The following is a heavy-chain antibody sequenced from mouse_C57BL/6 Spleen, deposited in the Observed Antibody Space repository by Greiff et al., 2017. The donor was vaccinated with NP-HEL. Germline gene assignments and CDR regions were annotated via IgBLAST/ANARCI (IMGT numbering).Heavy chain of an antibody. CDR1: GYTFTGYW. V-gene: IGHV1-9*01. J-gene: IGHJ1*03. CDR2: ILPGSGST. D-gene: IGHD1-1*01. Sequence: VQLQQSGAELMKPGASVKLSCKATGYTFTGYWIEWVKQRPGHGLEWIGEILPGSGSTNYNEKFKGKATFTADPSSNTAYMQLSSLTTEDSVIYYCARSGAYYGSSYEWYFDVWGTGTTVTVSS. CDR3: ARSGAYYGSSYEWYFDV.